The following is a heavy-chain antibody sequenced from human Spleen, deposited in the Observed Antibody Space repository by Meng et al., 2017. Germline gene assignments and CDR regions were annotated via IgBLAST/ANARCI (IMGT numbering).Heavy chain of an antibody. V-gene: IGHV1-2*02. CDR1: GYTFTAYY. CDR2: INPNSGGT. D-gene: IGHD4-23*01. CDR3: TRDRWFGNNWFDP. Sequence: QGQLVQSGAEVKKPGASVKFSCKASGYTFTAYYMHWVRQAPGQGLQWMGWINPNSGGTNYAQRFQDRVTMTRDTSISTAYMELSRLRSDDTAMYYCTRDRWFGNNWFDPWGQGTLVTVSS. J-gene: IGHJ5*02.